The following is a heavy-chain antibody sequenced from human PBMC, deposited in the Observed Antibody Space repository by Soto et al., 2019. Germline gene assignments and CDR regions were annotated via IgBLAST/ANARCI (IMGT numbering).Heavy chain of an antibody. J-gene: IGHJ5*02. CDR2: ISGSDGRT. Sequence: GGSLRLSCAASGFTFSSSAMNWVRQAPGKGLEWVSVISGSDGRTYYADSVKGRFTISRDNSKNTLYLDIDSLRAEDTAVYYCAKSLDINWKNWFDPWGQGTLVTVSS. CDR1: GFTFSSSA. V-gene: IGHV3-23*01. CDR3: AKSLDINWKNWFDP. D-gene: IGHD1-1*01.